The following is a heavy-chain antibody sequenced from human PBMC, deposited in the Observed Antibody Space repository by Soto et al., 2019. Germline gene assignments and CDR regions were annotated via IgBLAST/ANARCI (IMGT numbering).Heavy chain of an antibody. D-gene: IGHD3-10*01. CDR2: INPNSGGT. CDR3: ARDWTYYYGSGSYSNFDY. V-gene: IGHV1-2*04. CDR1: GYTFTGYY. Sequence: ASVKVSCKASGYTFTGYYMHWVRQAPGQGLEWMGWINPNSGGTNYAQKFQGWVTMTRDTSTSTAYMELRRLRSDDTAVYYCARDWTYYYGSGSYSNFDYWGQGTLVTVSS. J-gene: IGHJ4*02.